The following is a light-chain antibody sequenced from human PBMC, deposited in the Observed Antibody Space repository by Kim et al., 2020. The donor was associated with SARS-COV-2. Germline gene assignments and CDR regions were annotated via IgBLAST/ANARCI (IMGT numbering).Light chain of an antibody. Sequence: ASVKPTGTLSSGHSSYAIAWHQQQPEKGPRYLMKLNSDGSHSKGDGIPDRFSGSSSGAERYLTISSLQSEDEADYYCQTWGTGTVVFGGWTQLTVL. V-gene: IGLV4-69*01. J-gene: IGLJ2*01. CDR3: QTWGTGTVV. CDR1: SGHSSYA. CDR2: LNSDGSH.